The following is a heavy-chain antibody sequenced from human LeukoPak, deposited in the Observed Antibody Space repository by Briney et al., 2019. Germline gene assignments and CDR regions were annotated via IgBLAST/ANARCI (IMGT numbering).Heavy chain of an antibody. CDR2: ISSSGRTI. Sequence: GGSLRLSCAASGFIFSDYEVNWVRQAPGKGLEWVSYISSSGRTIFYADSVKGRFTISRDGATNSLYLQMDSLRAEDTAVYYCARDGGGHSNGNDAFDIWGQGTMVTVSS. D-gene: IGHD5-18*01. CDR1: GFIFSDYE. V-gene: IGHV3-48*03. J-gene: IGHJ3*02. CDR3: ARDGGGHSNGNDAFDI.